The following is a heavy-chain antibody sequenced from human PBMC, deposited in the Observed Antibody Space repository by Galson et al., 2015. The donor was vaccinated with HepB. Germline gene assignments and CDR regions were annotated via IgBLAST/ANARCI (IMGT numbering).Heavy chain of an antibody. V-gene: IGHV3-21*01. Sequence: SLRLSCAGSGFTFSSYCMNWVRQAPGKGLEWVSSIVSSSGYTFYADSVKGRFTISSDNAKNSLYLQMNSLRAEDTAVYYCARRPCSGGSWHGFDYWGQGTLVTVSS. J-gene: IGHJ4*02. CDR3: ARRPCSGGSWHGFDY. CDR1: GFTFSSYC. D-gene: IGHD2-15*01. CDR2: IVSSSGYT.